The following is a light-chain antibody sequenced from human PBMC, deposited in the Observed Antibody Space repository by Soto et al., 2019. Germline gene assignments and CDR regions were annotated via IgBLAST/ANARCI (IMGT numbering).Light chain of an antibody. CDR1: QSVSSSY. V-gene: IGKV3-20*01. CDR3: QQYDNSLYT. Sequence: EIVLTQSPGTLSLSPGERATLSCRASQSVSSSYLAWYQQKPGQAPRLLTYAASTRATGTPDRFSGSGSGTDFPLTISSLEPEDFAVYYCQQYDNSLYTFGQGTKLEIK. J-gene: IGKJ2*01. CDR2: AAS.